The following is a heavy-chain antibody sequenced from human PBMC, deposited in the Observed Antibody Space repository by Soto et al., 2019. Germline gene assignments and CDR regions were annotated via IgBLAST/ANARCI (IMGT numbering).Heavy chain of an antibody. D-gene: IGHD6-13*01. Sequence: ASVKVSCKASGYTFTSYDINWVRQATGQGLEWMGWMNPNSGNTGYAQKFQGRVTMTRNTSISTAYMELSSLRSVDTAVYYCARVFSSSWSQVDYWGQGTLVTVS. CDR2: MNPNSGNT. CDR3: ARVFSSSWSQVDY. V-gene: IGHV1-8*01. J-gene: IGHJ4*02. CDR1: GYTFTSYD.